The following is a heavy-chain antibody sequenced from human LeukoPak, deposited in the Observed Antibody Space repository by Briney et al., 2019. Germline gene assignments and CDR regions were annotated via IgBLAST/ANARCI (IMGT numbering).Heavy chain of an antibody. V-gene: IGHV1-2*02. D-gene: IGHD1-26*01. Sequence: GASVKVSCKASGYTFTGYYMHWVRQAPGQGLEWMGWINPNSGGTNYAQKFQGRVTMTRDTSISTAYMELNRLRSDDTAVYYCARASGSYWWFDSWGQGTLVTVSS. CDR1: GYTFTGYY. CDR2: INPNSGGT. CDR3: ARASGSYWWFDS. J-gene: IGHJ5*01.